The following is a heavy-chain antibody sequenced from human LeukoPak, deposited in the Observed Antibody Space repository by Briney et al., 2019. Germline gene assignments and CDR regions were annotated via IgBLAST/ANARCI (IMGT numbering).Heavy chain of an antibody. D-gene: IGHD3-3*01. V-gene: IGHV1-18*01. CDR3: ARDPAPFGVLPNYFDY. J-gene: IGHJ4*02. Sequence: ASVQVSCKASGYTFTSDGISWVRQAPGQGLEWMGWISAYNGNTNYAQKLQGRVTMTTDTSTSTAYMELRSLRSDDTAVYYCARDPAPFGVLPNYFDYWGQGTLVTVSS. CDR1: GYTFTSDG. CDR2: ISAYNGNT.